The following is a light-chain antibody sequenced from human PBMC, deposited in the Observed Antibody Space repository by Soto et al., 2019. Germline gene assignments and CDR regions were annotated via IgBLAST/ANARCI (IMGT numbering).Light chain of an antibody. Sequence: QSALTQPASVSGSPGQSITISCTGTSSDVGGYRYVSWFQHHPGKAPKLIIYEVSNRPSGISDRFSGSKSGNTASLTISGLRAEDEADYYCNSYTSTTPYVFGTGTQLTVL. CDR1: SSDVGGYRY. CDR3: NSYTSTTPYV. J-gene: IGLJ1*01. V-gene: IGLV2-14*01. CDR2: EVS.